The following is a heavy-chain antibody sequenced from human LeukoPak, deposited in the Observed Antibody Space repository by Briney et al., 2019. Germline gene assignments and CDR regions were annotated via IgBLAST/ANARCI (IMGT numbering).Heavy chain of an antibody. J-gene: IGHJ4*02. CDR1: GFIFRNYA. CDR3: AKESGALGAPLYDY. D-gene: IGHD4/OR15-4a*01. V-gene: IGHV3-23*01. CDR2: ISDNGGGT. Sequence: GGSLRPSCGASGFIFRNYAMSWVRQAPGEGLEWVSGISDNGGGTYYADSVKGRFTISRDNSKNMLYLQMNSLRAEDTAVYYCAKESGALGAPLYDYWGQGILVTGSS.